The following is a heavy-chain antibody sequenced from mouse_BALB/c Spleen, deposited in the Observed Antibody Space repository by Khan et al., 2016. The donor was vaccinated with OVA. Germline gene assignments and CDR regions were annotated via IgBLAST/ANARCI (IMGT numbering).Heavy chain of an antibody. V-gene: IGHV2-9*02. CDR3: SRAFYSGAWFAY. CDR2: IWAGGST. D-gene: IGHD1-1*01. CDR1: GFSISNYG. Sequence: QVQLKESGPGLVAPSQTLSISCTVSGFSISNYGVHWVRQPPGKGLEWLGVIWAGGSTNHNSAPMSRLSITKDNSTTQVFLKMNSLQNDNTAISYCSRAFYSGAWFAYWGQGTLVTVSA. J-gene: IGHJ3*01.